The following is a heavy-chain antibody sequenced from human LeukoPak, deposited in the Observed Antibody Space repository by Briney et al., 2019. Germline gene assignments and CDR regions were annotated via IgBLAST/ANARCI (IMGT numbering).Heavy chain of an antibody. D-gene: IGHD3-10*01. CDR3: ARKAPFGGHHLDF. Sequence: ATVKVSCTASGYTFTGYYMQWGRQAPGQEVEWMGWINPNSGGTNYAPTFQSRVTMTRDTSISTAYMELSRLRSDDTAVYYCARKAPFGGHHLDFWGQGTLVTVSS. V-gene: IGHV1-2*02. CDR2: INPNSGGT. CDR1: GYTFTGYY. J-gene: IGHJ4*02.